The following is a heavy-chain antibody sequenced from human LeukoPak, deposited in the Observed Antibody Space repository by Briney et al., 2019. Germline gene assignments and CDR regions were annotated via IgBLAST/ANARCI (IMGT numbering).Heavy chain of an antibody. Sequence: GGPLRLPSASSGITFSGYGRPWVRPAPGKGLNWVAFIRYDGSEEYYADSVKGRFTISRDNSKKTLYLQMNSLRAEDTAVYYCAKGYTYTFDYFDSWGQGTLVTVSS. V-gene: IGHV3-30*02. CDR1: GITFSGYG. CDR2: IRYDGSEE. CDR3: AKGYTYTFDYFDS. D-gene: IGHD5-18*01. J-gene: IGHJ4*02.